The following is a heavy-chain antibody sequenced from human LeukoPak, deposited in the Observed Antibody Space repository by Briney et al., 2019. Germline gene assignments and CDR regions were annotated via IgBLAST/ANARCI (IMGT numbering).Heavy chain of an antibody. CDR3: AKDFSGDYVARPGY. CDR2: IYSGGST. D-gene: IGHD4-17*01. V-gene: IGHV3-53*01. J-gene: IGHJ4*02. CDR1: GFTVSSNY. Sequence: GGSLRLSCAASGFTVSSNYMSWVRQAPGKGLEWVSVIYSGGSTYYADSVKGRFTISRDNSKNTLYLQMNSLRAEDTAVYYCAKDFSGDYVARPGYWGQGPLVTVTS.